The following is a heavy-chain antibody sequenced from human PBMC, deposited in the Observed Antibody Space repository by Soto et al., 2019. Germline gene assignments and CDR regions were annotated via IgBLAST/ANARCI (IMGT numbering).Heavy chain of an antibody. J-gene: IGHJ6*02. CDR2: ISSSSSYI. CDR1: GFTFSSYS. CDR3: AKARRPGYYYYGMDV. V-gene: IGHV3-21*01. D-gene: IGHD1-1*01. Sequence: GGSLRLSCAASGFTFSSYSMNWVRQAPGKGLEWVSSISSSSSYIYYADSVKGRFTISRDNSKNTLYLQMNSLRAEDTAVYYCAKARRPGYYYYGMDVWGQGTTVTV.